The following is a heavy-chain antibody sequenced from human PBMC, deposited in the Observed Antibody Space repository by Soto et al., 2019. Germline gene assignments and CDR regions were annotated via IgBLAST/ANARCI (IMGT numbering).Heavy chain of an antibody. V-gene: IGHV3-11*05. Sequence: GGSLRLSCAASGFTFSDYYMSWIRQAPGKGLDWVSYISSSSSYTNYADSVKGRFTISRDNAKNSLYLQMNSLRAEDTAVFYCARVVHYYGSGSYFGPYFDYWGQGTLVTVSS. CDR3: ARVVHYYGSGSYFGPYFDY. J-gene: IGHJ4*02. CDR2: ISSSSSYT. D-gene: IGHD3-10*01. CDR1: GFTFSDYY.